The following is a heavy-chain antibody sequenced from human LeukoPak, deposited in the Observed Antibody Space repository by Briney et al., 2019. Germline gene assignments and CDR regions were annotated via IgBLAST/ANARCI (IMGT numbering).Heavy chain of an antibody. CDR1: GFTFSSYS. CDR3: ARVSRRYYYDSSGYLGY. D-gene: IGHD3-22*01. Sequence: SGGSLRLSCAASGFTFSSYSMNWVRQAPGKGLEWVSNISSSSSTIYYADSVKGRFTISRDNAKNSLYLQMNSLRAEDTAVYYCARVSRRYYYDSSGYLGYWGQGTLVTVSS. J-gene: IGHJ4*02. CDR2: ISSSSSTI. V-gene: IGHV3-48*01.